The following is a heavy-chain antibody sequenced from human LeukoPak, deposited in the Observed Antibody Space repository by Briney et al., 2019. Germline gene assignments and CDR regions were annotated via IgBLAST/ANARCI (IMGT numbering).Heavy chain of an antibody. CDR3: ARDKGKWLRFGGLNWFDP. J-gene: IGHJ5*02. CDR2: IKQDGSEK. D-gene: IGHD5-12*01. CDR1: GFTFSSYW. Sequence: GGSLRLSCAASGFTFSSYWMSWVRQAPGKGLEWVANIKQDGSEKYYVDSVKGRFTISRDNAKNSLYLQMNSLRAKDTAVYYCARDKGKWLRFGGLNWFDPWGQGTLVTVSS. V-gene: IGHV3-7*03.